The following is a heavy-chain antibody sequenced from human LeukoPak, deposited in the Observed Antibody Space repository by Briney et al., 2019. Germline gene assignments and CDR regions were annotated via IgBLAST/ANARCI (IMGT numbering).Heavy chain of an antibody. CDR1: GFTFSSYE. V-gene: IGHV3-48*03. J-gene: IGHJ6*02. CDR2: ISSSGSTI. Sequence: GGSLRLSCAASGFTFSSYEMNWVRQAPGKGLEWVSYISSSGSTIYYADSVKGRFTISRDNAKNSLYLQMNSLRAEDTAVYYCARDRGDRDTAMVKGGYYYYYGMDVWGQGTTVTVSS. D-gene: IGHD5-18*01. CDR3: ARDRGDRDTAMVKGGYYYYYGMDV.